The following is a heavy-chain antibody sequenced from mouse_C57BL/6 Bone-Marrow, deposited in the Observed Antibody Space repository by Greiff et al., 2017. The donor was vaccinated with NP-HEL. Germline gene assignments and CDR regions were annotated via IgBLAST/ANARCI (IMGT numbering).Heavy chain of an antibody. J-gene: IGHJ4*01. CDR1: GFNIKDDY. Sequence: EVQLQQSGAELVRPGASVKLSCTASGFNIKDDYMHWVKQRPEQGLEWIGWIDPENGDTEYASKFQGKATITADTSSNTAYLQLSSLTSEDTAVYYCTTSCGSSSEDYWGQGTSVTVSS. CDR2: IDPENGDT. CDR3: TTSCGSSSEDY. D-gene: IGHD1-1*01. V-gene: IGHV14-4*01.